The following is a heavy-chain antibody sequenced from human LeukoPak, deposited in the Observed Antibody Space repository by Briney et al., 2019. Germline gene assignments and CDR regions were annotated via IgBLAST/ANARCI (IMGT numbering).Heavy chain of an antibody. D-gene: IGHD3-16*01. V-gene: IGHV4-34*01. CDR1: GGSFSGYY. CDR2: INHSGST. CDR3: ARGLLAGEY. J-gene: IGHJ4*02. Sequence: SETLSLTCAVYGGSFSGYYWSWICQPPGKGLEWIGEINHSGSTNYNPSLKSRVTISVDTSKNQFSLKLSSVTAADTAVYYCARGLLAGEYWGQGTLVTVSS.